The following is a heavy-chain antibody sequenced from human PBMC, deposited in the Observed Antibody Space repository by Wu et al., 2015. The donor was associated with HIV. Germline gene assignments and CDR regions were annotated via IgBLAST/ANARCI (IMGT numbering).Heavy chain of an antibody. J-gene: IGHJ1*01. CDR3: ARHSGGWHSGAEYIQH. Sequence: QVQLQQWGAGLLKPSETLSLTCAVYGGSLNTYYWSWIRQPPGKGLEWVGEINHSGNTNYNPSLEGRVTISVDTSQNHFSLKLNSVTAADTAVYYCARHSGGWHSGAEYIQHWGQGTLVTVSS. CDR1: GGSLNTYY. CDR2: INHSGNT. D-gene: IGHD6-19*01. V-gene: IGHV4-34*02.